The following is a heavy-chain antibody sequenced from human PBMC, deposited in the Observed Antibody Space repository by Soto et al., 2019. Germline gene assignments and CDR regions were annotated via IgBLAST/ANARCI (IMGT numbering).Heavy chain of an antibody. J-gene: IGHJ4*02. V-gene: IGHV3-30*18. CDR3: AKSPRPYSSSWYYFDY. D-gene: IGHD6-13*01. CDR2: ISYDGSNK. CDR1: GFTFSSYG. Sequence: GGSLRLSCAASGFTFSSYGMHWVRQAPGKGLEWVAVISYDGSNKYYADSVKGRFTISRDNSKNTLYLQMNSLRAEDTAVYYCAKSPRPYSSSWYYFDYWGQGTLVTVSS.